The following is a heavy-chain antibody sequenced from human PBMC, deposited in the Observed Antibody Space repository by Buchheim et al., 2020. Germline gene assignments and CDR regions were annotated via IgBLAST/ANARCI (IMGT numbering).Heavy chain of an antibody. CDR2: IYTSGST. Sequence: QVQLQESGPGLVKPSQTLSLTCTVSGGSISSGSYYWSWIRQPAGKGLEWIGRIYTSGSTNYNPSLKSRVTISVDTSKNQFSLKLSSVTAADTAVYYCARDSQVNDFWSGYYRYNWFDPWGQGTL. CDR1: GGSISSGSYY. CDR3: ARDSQVNDFWSGYYRYNWFDP. J-gene: IGHJ5*02. D-gene: IGHD3-3*01. V-gene: IGHV4-61*02.